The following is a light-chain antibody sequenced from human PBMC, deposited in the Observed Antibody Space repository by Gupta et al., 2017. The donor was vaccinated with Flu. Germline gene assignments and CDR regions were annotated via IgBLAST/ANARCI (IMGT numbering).Light chain of an antibody. J-gene: IGLJ2*01. V-gene: IGLV3-10*01. CDR1: ELPNRY. CDR2: EDS. CDR3: YITYGNVHQRF. Sequence: SYELTQPPSVSVSPGQAARITCSGDELPNRYVYWYQQKSGRAPVLVIYEDSKRPSGIPGRFSGSTSVTMATLTISGAQVVDEADYYCYITYGNVHQRFFGGGTKLTVL.